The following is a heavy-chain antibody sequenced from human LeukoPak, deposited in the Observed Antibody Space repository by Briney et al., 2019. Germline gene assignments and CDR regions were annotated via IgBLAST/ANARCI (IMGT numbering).Heavy chain of an antibody. D-gene: IGHD3-3*02. CDR1: GFTFSTYD. V-gene: IGHV3-23*01. CDR2: ISSGGGTT. J-gene: IGHJ6*02. CDR3: AKEAVSIFGVVIHSYYYYGMDV. Sequence: GGSLRLSCAASGFTFSTYDMSWVRQAPGKGLEWVSAISSGGGTTYYADSVRGRFTISRDNSKNTLYLQMNSLRAEDTAVYYCAKEAVSIFGVVIHSYYYYGMDVWGQGTTVTVSS.